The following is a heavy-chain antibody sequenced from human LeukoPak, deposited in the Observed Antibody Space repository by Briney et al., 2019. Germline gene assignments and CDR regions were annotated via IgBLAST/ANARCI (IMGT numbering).Heavy chain of an antibody. V-gene: IGHV2-5*02. CDR1: WFSLSTRGLG. Sequence: SGPTLSHPTAALTLTFTVSWFSLSTRGLGVGLIRLPPVKALEWLALNYWDDDKRYIPSLKSRLTITKDTSKNQVVLTMTNMDPVDTATYYCAHRLMGEPTDAFDIWGQGTMVTVSS. D-gene: IGHD3-16*01. CDR3: AHRLMGEPTDAFDI. CDR2: NYWDDDK. J-gene: IGHJ3*02.